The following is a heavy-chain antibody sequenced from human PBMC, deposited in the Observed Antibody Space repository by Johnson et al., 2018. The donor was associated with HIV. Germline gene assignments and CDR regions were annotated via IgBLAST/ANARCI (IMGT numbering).Heavy chain of an antibody. CDR1: GFTFSSYA. CDR3: ASHVGSSVGSAFDI. CDR2: ISNDGSNQ. V-gene: IGHV3-30*04. J-gene: IGHJ3*02. D-gene: IGHD6-6*01. Sequence: QVQLVESGGGVVRPGGSLRLSCAASGFTFSSYAMHWVRQAPGKGLECVALISNDGSNQNYADSVKGRFSISRDNSKNTLYLQMNSLRAEDTAVYYCASHVGSSVGSAFDIWGQGTMVTVSS.